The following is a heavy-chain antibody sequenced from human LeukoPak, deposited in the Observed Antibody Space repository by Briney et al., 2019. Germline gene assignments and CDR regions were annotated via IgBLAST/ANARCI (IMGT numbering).Heavy chain of an antibody. J-gene: IGHJ3*02. Sequence: SETLSLTCAVYGGSFSGYYWSWIRQPPGKGLEWIGEINHSGSTNYNPYLKSRVTISVDTSKNQFSLKLSSVTAADTAVYYCARGDYYDSSGYYGIIDAFDIWGQGTMVTVSS. CDR2: INHSGST. CDR1: GGSFSGYY. D-gene: IGHD3-22*01. V-gene: IGHV4-34*01. CDR3: ARGDYYDSSGYYGIIDAFDI.